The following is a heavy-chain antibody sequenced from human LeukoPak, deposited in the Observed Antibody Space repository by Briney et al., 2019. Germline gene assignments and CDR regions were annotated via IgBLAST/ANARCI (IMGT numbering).Heavy chain of an antibody. V-gene: IGHV3-23*01. CDR2: ISGNGGST. J-gene: IGHJ4*02. CDR3: AKTASPGIAVAGNDY. CDR1: GFTFSSYA. D-gene: IGHD6-19*01. Sequence: GGSLRLSCAASGFTFSSYAMSWVRQAPGKGLEWVSAISGNGGSTYYADSVKGRFTISRDNSKNTLYLQMNSLRAEDTAVYYCAKTASPGIAVAGNDYWGQGTLVTVSS.